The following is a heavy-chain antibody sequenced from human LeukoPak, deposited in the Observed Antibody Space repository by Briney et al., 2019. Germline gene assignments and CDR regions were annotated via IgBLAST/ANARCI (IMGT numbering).Heavy chain of an antibody. D-gene: IGHD3-10*01. Sequence: GGSLRLSCAASGFTFSNHGMNWVRQAPGKGLEWVSGVSPSGDITYYADSVKGRFTISRDNSKNTLYLEVISLTAEDTAVYYCAKDDAWLRFGEWSQGTLVTVSS. J-gene: IGHJ4*02. V-gene: IGHV3-23*01. CDR2: VSPSGDIT. CDR1: GFTFSNHG. CDR3: AKDDAWLRFGE.